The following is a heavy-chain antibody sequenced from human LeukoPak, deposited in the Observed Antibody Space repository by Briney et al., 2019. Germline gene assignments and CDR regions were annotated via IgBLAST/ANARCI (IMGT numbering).Heavy chain of an antibody. J-gene: IGHJ4*02. V-gene: IGHV4-38-2*02. D-gene: IGHD2-15*01. CDR1: GYSISSGYY. CDR3: ARDRCSGGSCYSDY. CDR2: IYHSGST. Sequence: SETLSLTCTVSGYSISSGYYWGWIRQPPGKGLEWIGSIYHSGSTYYNPSLKSRVTISVDTSKNQFSLKLSSVTAADTAVYYCARDRCSGGSCYSDYWGQGTLVTVSS.